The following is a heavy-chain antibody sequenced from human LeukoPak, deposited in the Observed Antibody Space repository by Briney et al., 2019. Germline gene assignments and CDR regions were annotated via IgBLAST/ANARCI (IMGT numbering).Heavy chain of an antibody. CDR1: GGSISSYY. V-gene: IGHV4-59*01. CDR3: ARGIAAARFDY. Sequence: SETLSLTCTVSGGSISSYYWSRIRQPPCKGLEWIGYIYYSGSTNYDPSLKSRVTISVDTSKNQFSLKLSSVTAADTAVYYCARGIAAARFDYWGQGTLVTVSS. J-gene: IGHJ4*02. CDR2: IYYSGST. D-gene: IGHD6-13*01.